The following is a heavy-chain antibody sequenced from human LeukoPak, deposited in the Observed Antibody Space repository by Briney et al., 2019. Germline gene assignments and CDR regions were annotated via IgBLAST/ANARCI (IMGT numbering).Heavy chain of an antibody. V-gene: IGHV1-3*01. J-gene: IGHJ3*02. D-gene: IGHD3-3*01. CDR3: ARRGITIFGMVILAGTDAFDI. CDR1: GYTFTSYA. Sequence: ASVKVSCKASGYTFTSYAMHWVRQAPGQRLEWMGWINAGNGNTKYSQKFQGRVTITRDTSASTAYMELSSLRSEDTAVYYCARRGITIFGMVILAGTDAFDIWGQGTMVTVSS. CDR2: INAGNGNT.